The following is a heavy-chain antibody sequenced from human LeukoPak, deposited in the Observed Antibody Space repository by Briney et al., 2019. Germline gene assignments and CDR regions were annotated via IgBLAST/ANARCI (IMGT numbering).Heavy chain of an antibody. V-gene: IGHV4-30-4*01. Sequence: SETLSLACTVSGGSISSGDYYWSWIRQPPGKGLEWIGYIYYSGSTYYNPSLKSRVTTSVDTSKNQFSLKLSSVTAADTAVYYCARLSLERDAFDIWGQGTMVTVSS. CDR1: GGSISSGDYY. CDR3: ARLSLERDAFDI. CDR2: IYYSGST. J-gene: IGHJ3*02. D-gene: IGHD1-1*01.